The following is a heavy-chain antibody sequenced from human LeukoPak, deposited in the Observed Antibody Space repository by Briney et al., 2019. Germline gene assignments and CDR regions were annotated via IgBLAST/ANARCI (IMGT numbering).Heavy chain of an antibody. CDR3: ARLGGGTSCYDY. J-gene: IGHJ4*02. CDR2: IYYSGST. CDR1: GGSISSYY. V-gene: IGHV4-59*08. Sequence: SETLSLTCTVSGGSISSYYWSWIRQPPGKGLEWIGYIYYSGSTNYNPSLKSRVTISVDTSKNQFSLKLSSVTAADTAVYYCARLGGGTSCYDYWGQGTLVTVSS. D-gene: IGHD2-2*01.